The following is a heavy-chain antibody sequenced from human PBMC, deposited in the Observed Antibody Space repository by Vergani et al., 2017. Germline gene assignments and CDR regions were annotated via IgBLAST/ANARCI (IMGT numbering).Heavy chain of an antibody. CDR1: GGSFSGYY. J-gene: IGHJ3*02. Sequence: QVQLQQWGAGLLKPSETLSLTCAVYGGSFSGYYWSWIRQPPGKGLEWIGEINHSGSTNYNPSLKSRVTISVDKSKNQFSLKLSSVTAADTAVYYCARGDYYDSSGYNLGADRSDAFDIWGQGTMVTVSS. D-gene: IGHD3-22*01. CDR2: INHSGST. CDR3: ARGDYYDSSGYNLGADRSDAFDI. V-gene: IGHV4-34*01.